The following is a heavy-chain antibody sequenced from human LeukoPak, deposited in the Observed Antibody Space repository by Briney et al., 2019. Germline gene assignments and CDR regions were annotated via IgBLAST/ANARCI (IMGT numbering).Heavy chain of an antibody. D-gene: IGHD3-22*01. CDR3: VCDSSGYYYDY. Sequence: PGGSLRLSCAASGFTFSSYGMHWVRQAPGKGLEWVAVIWYDGSNKYYADSVKGRFTISRDNSKNTLYLQMNSLRAEDTAVYYCVCDSSGYYYDYWGQGTLVTVSS. CDR2: IWYDGSNK. J-gene: IGHJ4*02. CDR1: GFTFSSYG. V-gene: IGHV3-33*01.